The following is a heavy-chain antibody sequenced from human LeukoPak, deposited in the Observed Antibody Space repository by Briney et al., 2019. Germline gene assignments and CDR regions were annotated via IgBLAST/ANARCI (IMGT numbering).Heavy chain of an antibody. J-gene: IGHJ4*02. Sequence: GESLKISCKGSGYSLTSYWIGWVRQMPGKGLEWMGIIYPGDSDTRYSPSFQGQVTISADKSISTAYLQWSSLKASDTAMYYCARARRTIFGVVTHFDYWGQGTPVTVSS. CDR1: GYSLTSYW. D-gene: IGHD3-3*01. CDR2: IYPGDSDT. V-gene: IGHV5-51*01. CDR3: ARARRTIFGVVTHFDY.